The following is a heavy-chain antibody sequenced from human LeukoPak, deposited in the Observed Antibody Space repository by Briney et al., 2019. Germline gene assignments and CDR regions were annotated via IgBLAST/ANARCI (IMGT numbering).Heavy chain of an antibody. CDR2: ISNNGGYT. D-gene: IGHD2-15*01. J-gene: IGHJ4*02. Sequence: PGGSLRLSCAASGFTFSSSAVSWVRQAPGKGLEWVSAISNNGGYTYYADSVQGRFTISRDNSKNTLYLQMNSLRAEDTAVYYCARGWLLSPGGYFDYWGQGTLVTVSS. V-gene: IGHV3-23*01. CDR3: ARGWLLSPGGYFDY. CDR1: GFTFSSSA.